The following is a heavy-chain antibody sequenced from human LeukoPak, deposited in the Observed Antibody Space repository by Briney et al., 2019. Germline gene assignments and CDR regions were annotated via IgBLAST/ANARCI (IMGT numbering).Heavy chain of an antibody. CDR2: ISAYNGNT. CDR1: GYTFTSYG. D-gene: IGHD1-26*01. V-gene: IGHV1-18*01. CDR3: ARVFSGSYPHYYYYMDV. Sequence: ASVKVSCKASGYTFTSYGISWVRQAPGPGLEWMGWISAYNGNTNYAQKPQGRVTMTTDTSTSTAYMELRSLRSDDTAVYYCARVFSGSYPHYYYYMDVWGKGTTVTVSS. J-gene: IGHJ6*03.